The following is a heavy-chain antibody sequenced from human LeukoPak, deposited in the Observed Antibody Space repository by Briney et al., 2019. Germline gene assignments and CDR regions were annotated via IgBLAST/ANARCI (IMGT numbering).Heavy chain of an antibody. Sequence: GGSLRLSCAASGFTFSSYWMSWVRQAPGKGLEWVANIKQDGSEKYYVDSVKGRFTISRDNAKNSLYLQMNSLRGEDTAVYYCARLGIAAAGPNWFDPWGQGTLVTVSS. J-gene: IGHJ5*02. V-gene: IGHV3-7*01. CDR3: ARLGIAAAGPNWFDP. CDR1: GFTFSSYW. CDR2: IKQDGSEK. D-gene: IGHD6-13*01.